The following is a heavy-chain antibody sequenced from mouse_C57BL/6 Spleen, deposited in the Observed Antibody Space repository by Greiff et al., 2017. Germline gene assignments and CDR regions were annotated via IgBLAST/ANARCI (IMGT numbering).Heavy chain of an antibody. V-gene: IGHV3-6*01. J-gene: IGHJ4*01. D-gene: IGHD1-1*01. CDR1: GYSITSGYY. CDR2: ISYDGSN. Sequence: ESGPGLVKPSQSLSLTCSVTGYSITSGYYWNWIRQFPGNKLEWMGYISYDGSNNYNPSLKNRISITRDTSKNQFFLKLNSVTTEDTATYYCASPLHYYGSSPYAMDYWGQGTSVTVSS. CDR3: ASPLHYYGSSPYAMDY.